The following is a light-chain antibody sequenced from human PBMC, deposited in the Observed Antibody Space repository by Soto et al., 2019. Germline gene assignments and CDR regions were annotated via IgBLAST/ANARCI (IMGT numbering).Light chain of an antibody. V-gene: IGKV2-24*01. CDR3: LQAAQYPHVT. CDR2: KIS. Sequence: DIVLTQTPLSSPVTLGQPASFSCRSSQSLVHSDGNTYLSWLHQRPGQPPRLLIYKISNRVSGVPDRFSGIGAGTEFTLRISRVEAEDVWIYYCLQAAQYPHVTFGQGTKLEI. CDR1: QSLVHSDGNTY. J-gene: IGKJ2*01.